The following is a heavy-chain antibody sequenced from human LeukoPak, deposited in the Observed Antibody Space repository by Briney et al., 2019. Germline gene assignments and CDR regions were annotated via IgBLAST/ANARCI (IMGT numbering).Heavy chain of an antibody. D-gene: IGHD6-25*01. Sequence: PGGSLRLSCAASGLTFINSAMNWVRQGPGKGLGWVSGISGSGDSTYYADSVKGRFTISRDSSNNTLFLQINSLRAADTAAYYCAKGRSADITAAINYWGQGTLVTVSS. J-gene: IGHJ4*02. V-gene: IGHV3-23*01. CDR2: ISGSGDST. CDR3: AKGRSADITAAINY. CDR1: GLTFINSA.